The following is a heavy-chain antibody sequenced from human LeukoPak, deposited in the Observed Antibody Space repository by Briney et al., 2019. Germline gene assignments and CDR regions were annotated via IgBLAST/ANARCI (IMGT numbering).Heavy chain of an antibody. CDR1: GYTFTSYG. CDR2: IIPILGIA. D-gene: IGHD5-12*01. J-gene: IGHJ4*02. Sequence: ASVKVSCKASGYTFTSYGISWVRQAPGQGLEWMGRIIPILGIANYAQKFQGRVTITADKSTSTAYMELSSLRSEDTAVYYCARAGRGVATPQPAGYWGQGTLVTVSS. V-gene: IGHV1-69*04. CDR3: ARAGRGVATPQPAGY.